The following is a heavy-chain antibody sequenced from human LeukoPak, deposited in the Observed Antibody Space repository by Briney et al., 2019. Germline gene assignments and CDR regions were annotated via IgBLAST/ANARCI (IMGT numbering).Heavy chain of an antibody. CDR1: GFTFSSYG. CDR2: ISYDGSNK. V-gene: IGHV3-30*03. J-gene: IGHJ4*02. D-gene: IGHD3-3*02. Sequence: GGSLRLSCAASGFTFSSYGMHWVRQAPGKGLEWVAVISYDGSNKYYADSVKGRFTISRDNSKNTLYLQMNSLRAEDTAVYYCVRDLHWSFDQWGQGTLVTVSS. CDR3: VRDLHWSFDQ.